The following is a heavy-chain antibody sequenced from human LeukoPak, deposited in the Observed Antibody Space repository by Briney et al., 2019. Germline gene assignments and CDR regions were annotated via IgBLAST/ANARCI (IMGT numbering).Heavy chain of an antibody. J-gene: IGHJ4*02. V-gene: IGHV3-23*01. CDR3: AKMSWDSRSNFHH. Sequence: PGGSLRLSCAASGFTFSSYAMSWSGKAQGKGLKGVSAISGSGGSTYYADSVKGRFTISRDNSKNTLYLQMNSLRVEDTAVYYCAKMSWDSRSNFHHWGQGTLVTVSS. CDR1: GFTFSSYA. CDR2: ISGSGGST. D-gene: IGHD1-26*01.